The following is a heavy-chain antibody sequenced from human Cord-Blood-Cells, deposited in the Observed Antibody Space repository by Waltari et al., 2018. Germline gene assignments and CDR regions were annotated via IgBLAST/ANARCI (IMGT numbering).Heavy chain of an antibody. Sequence: QVQLQQWGAGLLKPSETLSLTCAVYGGSFSGYYWSWIRQPPGKGLEWIGEMHHSGSTNYNPSLKGRVTISVDTSKNQFSLKLSSVTAADTAVYYCVEWPPDAFDIWGQGTMVTVSS. J-gene: IGHJ3*02. CDR3: VEWPPDAFDI. V-gene: IGHV4-34*01. CDR2: MHHSGST. CDR1: GGSFSGYY. D-gene: IGHD3-3*01.